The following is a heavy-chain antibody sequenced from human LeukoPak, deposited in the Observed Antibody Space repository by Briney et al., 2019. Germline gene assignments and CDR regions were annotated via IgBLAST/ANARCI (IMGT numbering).Heavy chain of an antibody. J-gene: IGHJ3*02. D-gene: IGHD2-15*01. Sequence: SETLSLTCTVSGGSISSYYWSWIRQPPGKGLEWIGYIYYSGSTNYNPSLKSRVTISVDTSKNQFSLKLSSVTAADTAVYYCASYCSGGGCYDAFDIWGQGTMVTVSS. CDR3: ASYCSGGGCYDAFDI. CDR2: IYYSGST. CDR1: GGSISSYY. V-gene: IGHV4-59*01.